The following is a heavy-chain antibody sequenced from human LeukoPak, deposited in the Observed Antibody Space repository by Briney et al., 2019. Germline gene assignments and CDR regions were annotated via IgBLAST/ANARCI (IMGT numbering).Heavy chain of an antibody. V-gene: IGHV3-30-3*01. Sequence: PGGSLRLSCAASGFTFSSYWMSWVRQAPGKGLEWVAVISYDGSNKYYADSVKGRFTISRDNSKNTLYLQMNSLRAEDTAVYYCAREERGSFDYWGQGTLVTVSS. CDR1: GFTFSSYW. D-gene: IGHD1-26*01. CDR3: AREERGSFDY. CDR2: ISYDGSNK. J-gene: IGHJ4*02.